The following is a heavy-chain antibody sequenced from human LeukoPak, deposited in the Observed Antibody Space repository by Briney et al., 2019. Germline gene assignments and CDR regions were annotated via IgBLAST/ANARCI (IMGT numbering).Heavy chain of an antibody. V-gene: IGHV3-30*02. CDR3: AKDLVVATIGGPYNWFDP. CDR1: GFTFSNYG. D-gene: IGHD5-12*01. CDR2: IQYDGRNT. Sequence: GGSLRLSCAASGFTFSNYGMHWVRQAPGKGLEWVAFIQYDGRNTYYADFVKGRFTISRDHSKSTLYLQMNSLRAEDTAVYYCAKDLVVATIGGPYNWFDPWGQGTLVTVSS. J-gene: IGHJ5*02.